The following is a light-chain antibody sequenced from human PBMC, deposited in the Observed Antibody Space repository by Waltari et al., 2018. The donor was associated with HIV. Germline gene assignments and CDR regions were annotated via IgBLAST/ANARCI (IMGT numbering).Light chain of an antibody. CDR2: DSS. CDR3: GTWDSSLSVWV. V-gene: IGLV1-51*01. CDR1: TPTIGNNY. Sequence: QSVLTQPPSVPAAPGQKVTIPCPGSTPTIGNNYVPGYQQFPAAAPKLLIYDSSKRPSGIPDRFSGSKSGTSATLGITGLKTGDEADYYCGTWDSSLSVWVFGGGTKLTVL. J-gene: IGLJ3*02.